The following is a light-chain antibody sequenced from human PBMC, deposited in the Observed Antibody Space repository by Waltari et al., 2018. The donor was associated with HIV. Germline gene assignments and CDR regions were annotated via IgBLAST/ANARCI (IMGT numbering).Light chain of an antibody. CDR1: SSDIDTYNY. J-gene: IGLJ3*02. V-gene: IGLV2-14*01. Sequence: QSALTQPASVSGSLGQSITISCVRTSSDIDTYNYFPWYQHHPHKAPRLVIYDANTRPSGVPFRFSGSKSGNTASLTISGLQAEDEADYYCTSYISSSTLLFGGGTKVTVL. CDR2: DAN. CDR3: TSYISSSTLL.